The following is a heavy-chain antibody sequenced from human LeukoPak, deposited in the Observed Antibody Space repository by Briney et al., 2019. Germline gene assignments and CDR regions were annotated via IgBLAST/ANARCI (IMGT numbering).Heavy chain of an antibody. Sequence: SQTLSLTYAISGDSVSTNSAAWNWNRQSPSRGLEWLGRTYYRSKWYNDYAISVKSRITINPDTSKNQLSLQLNSVTPEDTAVYYCARGGYSGSYDYWGQGTLVTVSS. J-gene: IGHJ4*02. V-gene: IGHV6-1*01. CDR3: ARGGYSGSYDY. CDR2: TYYRSKWYN. D-gene: IGHD1-26*01. CDR1: GDSVSTNSAA.